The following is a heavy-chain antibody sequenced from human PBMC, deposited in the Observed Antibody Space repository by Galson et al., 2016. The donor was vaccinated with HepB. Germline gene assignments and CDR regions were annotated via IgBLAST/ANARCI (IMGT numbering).Heavy chain of an antibody. V-gene: IGHV3-7*01. Sequence: SLRLSCAASGFTFSSYAMSWVRQAPGKGLEWVTNIDLDGREKYYVEYVKGRFTISRDNAKNSLYLQLNSLRDEDTAVYYCASTQRGFSYEIWGKGTRVTVSS. CDR1: GFTFSSYA. CDR2: IDLDGREK. J-gene: IGHJ4*02. D-gene: IGHD5-18*01. CDR3: ASTQRGFSYEI.